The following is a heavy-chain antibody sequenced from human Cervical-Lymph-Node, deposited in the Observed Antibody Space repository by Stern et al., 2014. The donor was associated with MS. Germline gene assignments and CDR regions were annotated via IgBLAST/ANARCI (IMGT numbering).Heavy chain of an antibody. CDR3: AADQAQGDFDY. CDR1: GFTFTSSA. Sequence: VQLVESGPEVKKPGTSVKVSCKASGFTFTSSAVQWVRQARGQRLEWIGWIVVGSGNPNYAQKFQERVTITRDMSTSTAYMELSSLRSEDTAVYYCAADQAQGDFDYWGQGTLVTVSS. CDR2: IVVGSGNP. J-gene: IGHJ4*02. V-gene: IGHV1-58*01.